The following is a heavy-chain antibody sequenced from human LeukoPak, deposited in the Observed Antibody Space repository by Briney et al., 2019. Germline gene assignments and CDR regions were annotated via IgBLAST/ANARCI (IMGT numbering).Heavy chain of an antibody. D-gene: IGHD2-2*01. V-gene: IGHV4-61*08. CDR3: ARALGVVVPAAIGYYFDY. Sequence: SETLSLTCTVSGGSISSGGYYWSWIRQPPGKGLEWIGYIYHSGSTNYNPSLKSRVTMSVDTSKNQFSLMLTSVTAADTAVYYCARALGVVVPAAIGYYFDYWGQGTLVTVSS. J-gene: IGHJ4*02. CDR1: GGSISSGGYY. CDR2: IYHSGST.